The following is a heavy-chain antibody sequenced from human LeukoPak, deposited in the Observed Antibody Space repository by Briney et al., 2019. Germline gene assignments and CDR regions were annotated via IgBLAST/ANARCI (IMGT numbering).Heavy chain of an antibody. Sequence: PGGSLRLSCVGSGFTVSNNYMNWVRQAPGKGLEWLSIIYNSGATYYADSVRGRFTISRDNSKSTIYLQMNSPRAEDTAVYYCARDSFHTSWGQGTLVTVSS. CDR2: IYNSGAT. CDR3: ARDSFHTS. J-gene: IGHJ5*02. V-gene: IGHV3-66*01. D-gene: IGHD2-2*02. CDR1: GFTVSNNY.